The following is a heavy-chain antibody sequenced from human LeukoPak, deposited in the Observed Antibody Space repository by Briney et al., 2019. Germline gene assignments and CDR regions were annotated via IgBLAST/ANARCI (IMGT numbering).Heavy chain of an antibody. CDR3: ASWVGATQNWFDP. CDR1: GGTFNSYG. D-gene: IGHD1-26*01. CDR2: IIPMPGVP. J-gene: IGHJ5*02. V-gene: IGHV1-69*04. Sequence: GASVKVSCKASGGTFNSYGITWVRQAPGQGLEWMGRIIPMPGVPNYAQKFQGRVTITADKSRSTAYMELSSLRSEDTAVYYCASWVGATQNWFDPWGQGTLVTVSS.